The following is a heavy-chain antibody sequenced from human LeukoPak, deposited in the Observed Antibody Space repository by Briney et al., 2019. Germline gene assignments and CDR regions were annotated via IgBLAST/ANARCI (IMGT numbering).Heavy chain of an antibody. D-gene: IGHD4-17*01. Sequence: SGPTLVNPTQTLTLTCTFSGFSRSTSGVGVGWIRQPPGKALEWLALIYWDDDKRYSASLKSRLTITKDTSKLQVVLTMTNMDHVDTATYYCAHCYCGERGFDPWGQGTLVTVSS. J-gene: IGHJ5*02. V-gene: IGHV2-5*02. CDR1: GFSRSTSGVG. CDR2: IYWDDDK. CDR3: AHCYCGERGFDP.